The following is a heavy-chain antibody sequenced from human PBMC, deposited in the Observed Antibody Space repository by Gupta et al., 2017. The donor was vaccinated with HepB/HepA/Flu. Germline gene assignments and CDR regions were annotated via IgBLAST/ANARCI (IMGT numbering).Heavy chain of an antibody. CDR1: GFTFSNAW. CDR3: RADFGATH. J-gene: IGHJ4*02. V-gene: IGHV3-15*01. CDR2: IKRKTDGGTT. D-gene: IGHD1-26*01. Sequence: EVQLVESGGGLVKPGGSLRLSCAASGFTFSNAWMRWVRQAPGKGMEWVGSIKRKTDGGTTDYAAPVKGRFTSSIYVSKNTLYVKMTSLKTEDTAGDYGRADFGATHWGQGTLVSVSS.